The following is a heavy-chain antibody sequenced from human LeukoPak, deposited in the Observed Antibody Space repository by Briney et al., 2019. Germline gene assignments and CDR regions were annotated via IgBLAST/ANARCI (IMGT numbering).Heavy chain of an antibody. CDR3: AKEMVRYYDSSGYHHDAFDI. J-gene: IGHJ3*02. CDR2: ISGSGGST. V-gene: IGHV3-23*01. Sequence: GGSLRLYCAASGFTFSSYAMSWVRQAPGKGLEWVSAISGSGGSTYYADSVKGRFTISRDNSKNTLYLQMNSLRAEDTAVYYCAKEMVRYYDSSGYHHDAFDIWGQGTMVTVSS. CDR1: GFTFSSYA. D-gene: IGHD3-22*01.